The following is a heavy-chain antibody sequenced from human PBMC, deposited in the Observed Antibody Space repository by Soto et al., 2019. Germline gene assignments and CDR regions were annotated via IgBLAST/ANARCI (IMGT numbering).Heavy chain of an antibody. J-gene: IGHJ5*02. Sequence: SETLSLTCTVSGGSISSYYWSWIRQPPGKGLEWIGYIYYSGSTNYNPSLKSRVTISVDTSKNQFSLKLSSVTAADTAVYYCARLKGYSRSSAGYNWLDPWGQGTLVTVNS. CDR1: GGSISSYY. V-gene: IGHV4-59*01. CDR2: IYYSGST. D-gene: IGHD6-13*01. CDR3: ARLKGYSRSSAGYNWLDP.